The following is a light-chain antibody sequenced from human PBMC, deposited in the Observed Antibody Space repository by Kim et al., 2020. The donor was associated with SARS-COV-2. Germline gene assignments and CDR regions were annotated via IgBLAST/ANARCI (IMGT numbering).Light chain of an antibody. J-gene: IGLJ3*02. CDR2: RNN. CDR1: SSNIGSNY. Sequence: QSVLTQPPSASWTPGQRVTISCSGSSSNIGSNYVYCYQQLPGTAPKLLIYRNNQRPSGVPDRFSGSKSGTSASLAISGLRSEDEADYYCAAWDDSLSGWVFGGGTQLTVL. V-gene: IGLV1-47*01. CDR3: AAWDDSLSGWV.